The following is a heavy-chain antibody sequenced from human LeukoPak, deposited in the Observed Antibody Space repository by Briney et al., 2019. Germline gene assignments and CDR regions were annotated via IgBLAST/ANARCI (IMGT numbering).Heavy chain of an antibody. J-gene: IGHJ4*02. Sequence: GGSLRLSCAASGFTFRSYWMSWVRQAPGKGLEWVANIKQDGGEKTYVDSVKGRFTISRDDAKNSLYLQMNSLRAEDTAVYYCVRTYYGSGSYYGYWGQETLVTVSS. V-gene: IGHV3-7*04. D-gene: IGHD3-10*01. CDR1: GFTFRSYW. CDR3: VRTYYGSGSYYGY. CDR2: IKQDGGEK.